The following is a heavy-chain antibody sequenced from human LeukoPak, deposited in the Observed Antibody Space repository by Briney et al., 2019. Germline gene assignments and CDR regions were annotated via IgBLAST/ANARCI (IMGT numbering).Heavy chain of an antibody. D-gene: IGHD3-10*02. J-gene: IGHJ6*02. V-gene: IGHV3-23*01. CDR2: INYSGSNA. Sequence: PGGSLRLSCAASEFTLSSYAMSWVRQAPGKGLEWVALINYSGSNAYYSESVKGRFAISRDNSKSMLFLQLNSLRAEDTALYYCARDLHYYVAMDVWGQGTTVTVSS. CDR1: EFTLSSYA. CDR3: ARDLHYYVAMDV.